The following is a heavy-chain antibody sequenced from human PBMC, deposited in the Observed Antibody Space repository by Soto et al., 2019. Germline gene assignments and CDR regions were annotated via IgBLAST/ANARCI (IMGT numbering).Heavy chain of an antibody. V-gene: IGHV1-69*01. CDR3: ARSQGSSTSLEIYYYYYYGMDV. J-gene: IGHJ6*02. D-gene: IGHD2-2*01. Sequence: QVQLVQSGAEVKKPGSSVKVSCKASGSTFSSYAISWVRQAPGQGLEWMGGIIPISGTANYARKFQGRVTITADESTSTAYMELSSLRSEDTAVYYCARSQGSSTSLEIYYYYYYGMDVWGQGTTVTVSS. CDR2: IIPISGTA. CDR1: GSTFSSYA.